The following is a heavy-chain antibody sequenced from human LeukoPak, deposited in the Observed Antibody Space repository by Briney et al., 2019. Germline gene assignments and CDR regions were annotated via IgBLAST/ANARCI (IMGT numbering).Heavy chain of an antibody. D-gene: IGHD6-13*01. V-gene: IGHV3-74*01. Sequence: GGSLRLSCAASEFTFNNYWMHWVRQAPGKGLVWVSRIKNDGKITTYADSVKGRFTTSRDNAKNTFYLQMNSLRVEDTAVYYCARIPNSSSWSPNDYWGQGTLVTVSS. CDR2: IKNDGKIT. J-gene: IGHJ4*02. CDR1: EFTFNNYW. CDR3: ARIPNSSSWSPNDY.